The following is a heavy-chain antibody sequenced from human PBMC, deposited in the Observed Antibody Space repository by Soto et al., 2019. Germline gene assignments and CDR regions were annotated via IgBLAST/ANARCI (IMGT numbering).Heavy chain of an antibody. CDR1: GGSFSGYY. Sequence: QVQLQQWGAGLLKPSETLSLTCAVYGGSFSGYYWSWIRQPPGKGLEWIGEINHSGSTNYNPSLKSRVTISVDTSKNQFSLKLSSVTAADTAVYYCARGVDPTNCSGGSCLAYYFDYWGQGTLVTVSS. J-gene: IGHJ4*02. CDR3: ARGVDPTNCSGGSCLAYYFDY. D-gene: IGHD2-15*01. CDR2: INHSGST. V-gene: IGHV4-34*01.